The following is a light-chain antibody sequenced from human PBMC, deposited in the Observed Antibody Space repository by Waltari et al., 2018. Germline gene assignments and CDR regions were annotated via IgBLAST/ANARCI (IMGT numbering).Light chain of an antibody. Sequence: EIVLTQSPGILSLSPGERATLSCRASQSVSSGYLAWYQQKPGQAPRLLIWGASSRATGIPDRFSGRGSGTDFTLTISRLEPEDFAVYFCQQYAGSPRTFGQGTKVEIK. CDR2: GAS. CDR3: QQYAGSPRT. V-gene: IGKV3-20*01. CDR1: QSVSSGY. J-gene: IGKJ1*01.